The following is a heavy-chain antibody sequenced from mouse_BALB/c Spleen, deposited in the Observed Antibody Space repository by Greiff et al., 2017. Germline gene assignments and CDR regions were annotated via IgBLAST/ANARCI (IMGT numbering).Heavy chain of an antibody. CDR1: GYTFTSYW. V-gene: IGHV1-87*01. CDR3: ARWGGYDVGFAY. CDR2: IYPGDGDT. J-gene: IGHJ3*01. Sequence: VKLMESGAELARPGASVKLSCKASGYTFTSYWMQWVKQRPGQGLVWIGAIYPGDGDTRYTQKFKGKATLTADKSSSTAYMQLSSLASEDSAVYYCARWGGYDVGFAYWGQGTLVTVSA. D-gene: IGHD2-2*01.